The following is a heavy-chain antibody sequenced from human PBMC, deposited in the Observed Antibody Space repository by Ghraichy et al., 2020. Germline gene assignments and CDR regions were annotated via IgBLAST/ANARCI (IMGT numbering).Heavy chain of an antibody. CDR2: IYPGDSDT. V-gene: IGHV5-51*01. CDR1: GYSFTSYW. Sequence: GESLNISCKGSGYSFTSYWIGWVRQMPGKGLEWMGIIYPGDSDTRYSPSFQGQVTISADKSISTAYLQWSSLKASDTAMYYCAREARWAWSGPRPDSMDVWGQGTTVTVSS. CDR3: AREARWAWSGPRPDSMDV. J-gene: IGHJ6*02. D-gene: IGHD3-3*01.